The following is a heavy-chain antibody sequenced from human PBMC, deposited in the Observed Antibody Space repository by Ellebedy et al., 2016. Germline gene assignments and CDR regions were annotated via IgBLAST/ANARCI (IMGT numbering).Heavy chain of an antibody. D-gene: IGHD3-10*01. V-gene: IGHV4-34*01. CDR2: INHSGST. CDR3: ARAEEGGDGSVPKDV. CDR1: GGSFSGYY. J-gene: IGHJ6*02. Sequence: SETLSLXXAVYGGSFSGYYWSWIRQPPGKGLEWIGEINHSGSTNYNPSLKSRVTISVDTSKNQFSLKLSSVTAADTAVYYCARAEEGGDGSVPKDVWGQGTTVTVSS.